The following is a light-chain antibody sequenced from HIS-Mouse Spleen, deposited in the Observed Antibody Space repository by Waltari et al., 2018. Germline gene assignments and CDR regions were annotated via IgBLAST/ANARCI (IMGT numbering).Light chain of an antibody. CDR1: SSDVGGYNY. CDR3: SSYAGSNNFVV. V-gene: IGLV2-8*01. J-gene: IGLJ2*01. Sequence: QSALTQPPSASGSPGQSVTISCTGTSSDVGGYNYVSWYQPHPGKAPKLMIYEVSKRPSGFPVRCSGSRSGNTASLTVSGLQAEDEADYYCSSYAGSNNFVVFGGGTKLTVL. CDR2: EVS.